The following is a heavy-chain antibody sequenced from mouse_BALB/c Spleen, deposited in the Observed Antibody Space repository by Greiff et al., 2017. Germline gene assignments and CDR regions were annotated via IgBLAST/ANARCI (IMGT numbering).Heavy chain of an antibody. J-gene: IGHJ3*01. CDR1: GFTFSSYG. Sequence: EVQLVESGGGLVQPGGSLKLSCAASGFTFSSYGMSWVRQTPDKRLELDATINSNGGSTYYPDSVKGRFTISRDNAKNTLYLQMSSLKSEDTAMYYCARDHGYDGSWFAYWGQGTLVTVSA. CDR3: ARDHGYDGSWFAY. D-gene: IGHD2-2*01. CDR2: INSNGGST. V-gene: IGHV5-6-3*01.